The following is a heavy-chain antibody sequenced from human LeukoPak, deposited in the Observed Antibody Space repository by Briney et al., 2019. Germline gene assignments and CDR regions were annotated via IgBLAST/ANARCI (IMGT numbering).Heavy chain of an antibody. CDR3: AKDAVPYYDSSGYYNHFDY. CDR2: IYSGGST. Sequence: GGSLRLSCAASGFTVSSNYMSWVRQAPGKGLEWVSVIYSGGSTYYADSVKGRFTISRDNSKNTLYLQMNSLGAEDTAVYYCAKDAVPYYDSSGYYNHFDYWGQGTLVTVSS. J-gene: IGHJ4*02. V-gene: IGHV3-66*01. CDR1: GFTVSSNY. D-gene: IGHD3-22*01.